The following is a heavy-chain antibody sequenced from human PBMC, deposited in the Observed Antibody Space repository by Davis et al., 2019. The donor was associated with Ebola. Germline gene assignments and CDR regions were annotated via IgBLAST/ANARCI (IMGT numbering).Heavy chain of an antibody. D-gene: IGHD3-22*01. Sequence: KVSCKGSGYSFTSYWIGWVRQMPGKGLEWMGIIYPGDSDTRYSPSFQGQVTISADKSISTAYLQWSSLKASDTAMYYCARGFPYYYDSSGYYPFDYWGQGTLVTVSS. V-gene: IGHV5-51*01. CDR1: GYSFTSYW. CDR2: IYPGDSDT. CDR3: ARGFPYYYDSSGYYPFDY. J-gene: IGHJ4*02.